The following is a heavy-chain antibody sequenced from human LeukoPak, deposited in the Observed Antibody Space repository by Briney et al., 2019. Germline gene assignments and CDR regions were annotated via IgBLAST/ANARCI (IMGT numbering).Heavy chain of an antibody. Sequence: GGYLRLSCAASGFTFSSYAMSWVRQAPGKGLEWVSAISGSGGSTYYADSVKGRFTISRDNSKNTLYLQKNSLRAEDTAVYYCANIYGDYGAGYFQHWGQGTLVTVSS. D-gene: IGHD4-17*01. V-gene: IGHV3-23*01. J-gene: IGHJ1*01. CDR2: ISGSGGST. CDR1: GFTFSSYA. CDR3: ANIYGDYGAGYFQH.